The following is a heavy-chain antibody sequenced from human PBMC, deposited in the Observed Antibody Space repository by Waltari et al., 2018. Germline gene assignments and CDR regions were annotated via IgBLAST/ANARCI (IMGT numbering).Heavy chain of an antibody. V-gene: IGHV4-38-2*01. CDR1: GYSISSGYY. CDR2: IYHSGST. J-gene: IGHJ4*02. D-gene: IGHD5-12*01. CDR3: AILKTPGYNED. Sequence: QVQLQESGPGLVKPSETLSLTCAVSGYSISSGYYWGWIRQPPGKGLEWIGSIYHSGSTYYNPSLKSRVTISVDTSKNQFSLKLSSVTAADTAVYYCAILKTPGYNEDWGQGTLVTVSS.